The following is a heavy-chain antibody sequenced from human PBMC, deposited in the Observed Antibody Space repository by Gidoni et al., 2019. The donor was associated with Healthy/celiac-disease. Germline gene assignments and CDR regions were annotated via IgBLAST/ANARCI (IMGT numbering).Heavy chain of an antibody. Sequence: QITLKESGPTLVKLTQTLPLTCNLSGSPLSTSGVGVGWISQPPGKALEWLALIYWDDDKRYSPSLKSRLTITKDTSKNQVVLTMTNMDPVDTATYDGAHRVEYCYGSGSDPQTRNWFDPWGQGTLVTVSS. D-gene: IGHD3-10*01. V-gene: IGHV2-5*02. CDR2: IYWDDDK. CDR3: AHRVEYCYGSGSDPQTRNWFDP. J-gene: IGHJ5*02. CDR1: GSPLSTSGVG.